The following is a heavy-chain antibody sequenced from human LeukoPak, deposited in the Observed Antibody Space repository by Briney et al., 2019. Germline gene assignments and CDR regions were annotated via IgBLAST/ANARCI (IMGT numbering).Heavy chain of an antibody. CDR1: GGSISNYY. D-gene: IGHD5-12*01. V-gene: IGHV4-59*01. CDR3: ARGVEYSGYGAPDY. CDR2: IFYSGST. J-gene: IGHJ4*02. Sequence: SETLSLTCTVSGGSISNYYWSWIRQPPGKGLEWIGYIFYSGSTNYNPSLKSRVTISVDASKNQFSLKLSSVTAADTAMYYCARGVEYSGYGAPDYWGQGTLVTVSS.